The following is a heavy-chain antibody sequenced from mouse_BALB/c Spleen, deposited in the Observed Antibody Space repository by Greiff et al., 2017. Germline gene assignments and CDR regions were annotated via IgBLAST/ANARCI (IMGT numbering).Heavy chain of an antibody. CDR2: INPSTGYT. J-gene: IGHJ2*01. CDR3: ARYHYYGSSHFDY. V-gene: IGHV1-7*01. Sequence: VQLQQSGAELAKPGASVKMSCKASGYTFTSYWMHWVKQRPGQGLEWIGYINPSTGYTEYNQKFKDKATLTADKSSSTAYMQLSSLTSEDSAVYYCARYHYYGSSHFDYWGQGTTLTVSS. D-gene: IGHD1-1*01. CDR1: GYTFTSYW.